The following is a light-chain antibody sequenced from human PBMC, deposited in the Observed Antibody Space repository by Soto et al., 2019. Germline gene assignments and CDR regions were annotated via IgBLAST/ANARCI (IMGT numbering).Light chain of an antibody. Sequence: EIVLTQSPGTLSLSPGERATLSCRASQSVSSSYLAWYQHKPGQAPRLLIYGASSRATGIPDRFSGSGSWTGFTLTISRLEPVDFAVYYCQQYRSSPRTFGHGTQVEI. CDR1: QSVSSSY. V-gene: IGKV3-20*01. J-gene: IGKJ1*01. CDR3: QQYRSSPRT. CDR2: GAS.